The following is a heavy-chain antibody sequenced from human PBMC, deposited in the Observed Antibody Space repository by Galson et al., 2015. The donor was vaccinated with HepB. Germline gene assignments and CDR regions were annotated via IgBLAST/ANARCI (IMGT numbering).Heavy chain of an antibody. D-gene: IGHD3-16*01. CDR1: GLTYSDSS. CDR3: AKGIWGFAMFDALDI. V-gene: IGHV3-23*01. CDR2: VSGSGVNT. J-gene: IGHJ3*02. Sequence: SLRLSCAASGLTYSDSSMTWVRQATGQGLEWVSVVSGSGVNTFYADSVKGRFTVSRDTSKNIFYLQMNSLRADDTALYYCAKGIWGFAMFDALDIWGQGTMVTVSS.